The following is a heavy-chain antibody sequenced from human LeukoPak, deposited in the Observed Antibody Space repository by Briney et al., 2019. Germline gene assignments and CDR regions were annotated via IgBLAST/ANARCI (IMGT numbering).Heavy chain of an antibody. J-gene: IGHJ5*02. CDR3: ATGPREQQLGWFDP. CDR2: FDPEDGET. CDR1: GYTLTELS. V-gene: IGHV1-24*01. Sequence: ASVKVSCKVSGYTLTELSMHWVRQAPGKGLEWMGGFDPEDGETIYAQKFQGRVTMTEDTSTDTAYMELSSLRSEDTAVYYCATGPREQQLGWFDPWGQGTLVTVSS. D-gene: IGHD6-13*01.